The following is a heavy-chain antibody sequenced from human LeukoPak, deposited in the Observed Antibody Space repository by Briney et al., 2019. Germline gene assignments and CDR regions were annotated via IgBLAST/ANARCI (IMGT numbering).Heavy chain of an antibody. D-gene: IGHD3-10*01. CDR3: ARDRSITMVRGVARDAFDI. V-gene: IGHV3-21*01. Sequence: GGSLRLSCTGSVSTFGDYGVSWFRQAPGKGLEWVSSISSSSSYIYYADSVKGRFTISRDNAKNSLYLQMNSLRAEDTAVYYCARDRSITMVRGVARDAFDIWGQGTMVTVSS. J-gene: IGHJ3*02. CDR2: ISSSSSYI. CDR1: VSTFGDYG.